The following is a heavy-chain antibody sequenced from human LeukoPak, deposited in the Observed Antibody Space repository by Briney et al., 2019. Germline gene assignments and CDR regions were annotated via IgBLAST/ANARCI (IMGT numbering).Heavy chain of an antibody. Sequence: GGPLRLSCAASGFTFSNHAMHWVRQAPGKGVKGVAVISHDVSNTYYRASVTGGFTISRDNSSNTLDLQMNSLRAEDPAVQYCARETVTNHDAFDIWGQRAMGSVSS. CDR1: GFTFSNHA. D-gene: IGHD4-11*01. CDR3: ARETVTNHDAFDI. V-gene: IGHV3-30-3*01. J-gene: IGHJ3*02. CDR2: ISHDVSNT.